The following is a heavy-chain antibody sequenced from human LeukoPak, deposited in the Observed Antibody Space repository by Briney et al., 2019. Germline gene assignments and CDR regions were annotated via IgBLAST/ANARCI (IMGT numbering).Heavy chain of an antibody. CDR3: ARDSTYSGYTHFDY. CDR1: GGSIRSGGYY. J-gene: IGHJ4*02. V-gene: IGHV4-31*03. CDR2: IYYSGST. Sequence: SETLSLTCTVSGGSIRSGGYYWSWIRQHPGKGLEWIGYIYYSGSTYYNPSLKSRVTISVYTSKNQFSLKLSSVTAADTAVYYCARDSTYSGYTHFDYWGQGTLVTVSS. D-gene: IGHD5-12*01.